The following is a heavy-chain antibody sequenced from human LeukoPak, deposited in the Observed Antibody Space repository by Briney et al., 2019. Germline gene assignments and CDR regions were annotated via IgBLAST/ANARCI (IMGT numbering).Heavy chain of an antibody. V-gene: IGHV1-18*01. J-gene: IGHJ3*02. CDR2: ISAYNGNT. CDR1: GYTFTSYG. Sequence: ASVKVSCKASGYTFTSYGISWVRQAPGQGLEWMGWISAYNGNTNYAQKLQGRVTMTTDTSTSTAYMELRSLRSEDTAVYFCAKDPRNILTGDYDDFDIWGQGTMVIVSS. CDR3: AKDPRNILTGDYDDFDI. D-gene: IGHD3-9*01.